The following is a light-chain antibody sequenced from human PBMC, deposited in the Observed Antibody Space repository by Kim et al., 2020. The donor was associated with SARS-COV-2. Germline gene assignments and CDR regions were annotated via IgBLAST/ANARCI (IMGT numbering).Light chain of an antibody. Sequence: PGERATLSCRASQSVSSYLAWYQQKPGQAPRLLIYDASNRATGIPARFSGSGSGTDFTLTISSLEPEDFAVYYCQQRSNWPPTFGQGTKVDI. CDR1: QSVSSY. CDR2: DAS. V-gene: IGKV3-11*01. J-gene: IGKJ1*01. CDR3: QQRSNWPPT.